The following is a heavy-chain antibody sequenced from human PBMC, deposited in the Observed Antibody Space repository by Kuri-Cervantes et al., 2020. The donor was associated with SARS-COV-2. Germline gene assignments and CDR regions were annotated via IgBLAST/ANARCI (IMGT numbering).Heavy chain of an antibody. CDR3: ARGGWVYGDYTSPYYYYYMDV. Sequence: LVKVSCKASGGTFSSYAISWVRQAPGQGLEWMGGIIPIFGTANYAQKFQGRVTITADESTSTAYMELSSLRSEDTAVYYCARGGWVYGDYTSPYYYYYMDVWGKGTTVTVSS. V-gene: IGHV1-69*13. D-gene: IGHD4-17*01. J-gene: IGHJ6*03. CDR1: GGTFSSYA. CDR2: IIPIFGTA.